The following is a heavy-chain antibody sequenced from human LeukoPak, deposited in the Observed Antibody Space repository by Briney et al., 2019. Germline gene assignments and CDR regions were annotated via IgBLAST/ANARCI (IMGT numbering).Heavy chain of an antibody. CDR1: GFTFSSYA. CDR3: AKGVFLPYGMDV. V-gene: IGHV3-23*01. CDR2: ISGSGGST. J-gene: IGHJ6*02. D-gene: IGHD2-21*01. Sequence: GGSLRLSCAASGFTFSSYAMSWVRQAPGKGLEWVSAISGSGGSTYYADSVKGRFTISRDNSKNTLYLQMNSLRAEDTAVYYYAKGVFLPYGMDVWGQGTAVTASS.